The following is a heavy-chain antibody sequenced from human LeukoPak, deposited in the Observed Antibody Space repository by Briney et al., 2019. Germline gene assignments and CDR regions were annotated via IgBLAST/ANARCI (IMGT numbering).Heavy chain of an antibody. V-gene: IGHV3-7*01. CDR1: GFTFSSYW. J-gene: IGHJ4*01. Sequence: PGGSLRLSCAASGFTFSSYWMSWVRQAPGKGLEWVANIKQDGSEKYYVDSVKGRFTISRDNAKNSLYLQMNSLRAEDTAVYYCASPCTAADPHNLDYWGHGTLVTVSS. CDR3: ASPCTAADPHNLDY. D-gene: IGHD6-13*01. CDR2: IKQDGSEK.